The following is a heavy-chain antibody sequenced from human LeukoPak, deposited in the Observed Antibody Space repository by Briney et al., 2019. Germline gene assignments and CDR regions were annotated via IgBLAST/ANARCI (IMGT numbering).Heavy chain of an antibody. CDR1: GGSISNYY. CDR3: ARFGITVVRGGKYYFDY. V-gene: IGHV4-59*08. Sequence: SETLSLTCTVSGGSISNYYWSWIRQPPGKGLERIGHIYYSGATKYNPSLKSRITISVDTSKNQFSLMLSPVTAADTAVYYCARFGITVVRGGKYYFDYWGQGTLVTVSS. J-gene: IGHJ4*02. D-gene: IGHD3-10*01. CDR2: IYYSGAT.